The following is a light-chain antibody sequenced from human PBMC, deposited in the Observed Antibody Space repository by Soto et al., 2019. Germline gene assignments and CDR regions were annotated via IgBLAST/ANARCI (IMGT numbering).Light chain of an antibody. J-gene: IGKJ1*01. CDR2: GAS. Sequence: EIVMTQSPATLSGSPGEGATLSCRASQSVGSNLAWFQQKPGQAPRLFIYGASTRATGVPARFSGSGSGTEFTLTISSMQSEDFAVYYCQQYGNWPLTFGQGTNVDI. V-gene: IGKV3-15*01. CDR1: QSVGSN. CDR3: QQYGNWPLT.